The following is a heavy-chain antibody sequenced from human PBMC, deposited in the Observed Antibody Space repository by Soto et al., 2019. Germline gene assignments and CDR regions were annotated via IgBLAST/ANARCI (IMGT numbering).Heavy chain of an antibody. V-gene: IGHV1-18*01. CDR1: GYTFTSYG. CDR2: ISAYNGNT. CDR3: ARGARLRYFDWLSYPEY. D-gene: IGHD3-9*01. Sequence: ASVKVSCKASGYTFTSYGISCVRQAPGQGLEWMGWISAYNGNTNYAQKLQGRVTMTTDTSTSTAYMELRSLRSDDTAVYYCARGARLRYFDWLSYPEYWGQGTLVTVSS. J-gene: IGHJ4*02.